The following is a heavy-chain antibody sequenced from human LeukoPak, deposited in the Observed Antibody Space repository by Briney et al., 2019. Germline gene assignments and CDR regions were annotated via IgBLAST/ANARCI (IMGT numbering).Heavy chain of an antibody. CDR1: GFTFSSYA. CDR3: ARGRYGDYLSDY. V-gene: IGHV3-48*04. D-gene: IGHD4-17*01. Sequence: GGSLRLSCAASGFTFSSYAMSWVRQAPGRGLEWVSSISSSSSTIYYADSVKGRFIISRDNARNSLFLQMSSLRAEDTAVYYCARGRYGDYLSDYWGQGTLVTVSS. CDR2: ISSSSSTI. J-gene: IGHJ4*02.